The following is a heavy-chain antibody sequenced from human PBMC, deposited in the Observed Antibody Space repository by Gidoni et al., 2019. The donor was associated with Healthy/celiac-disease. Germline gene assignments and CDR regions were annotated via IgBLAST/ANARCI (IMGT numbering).Heavy chain of an antibody. V-gene: IGHV3-33*01. Sequence: QVQLVESGGGVVQPGRSLRLSCAASGFTFSSSGIHWVRQAPGKGLEWVAVIWYDGSNKYYADSVKGRFTISRDNSKNTLYLQMNSLRAEDTAVYYCARDGSGNYYDSSGRGYFDYWGQGTLVTVSS. CDR3: ARDGSGNYYDSSGRGYFDY. CDR1: GFTFSSSG. D-gene: IGHD3-22*01. J-gene: IGHJ4*02. CDR2: IWYDGSNK.